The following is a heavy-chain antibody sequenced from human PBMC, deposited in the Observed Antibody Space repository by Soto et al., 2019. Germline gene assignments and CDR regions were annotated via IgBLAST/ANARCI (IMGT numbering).Heavy chain of an antibody. J-gene: IGHJ3*01. V-gene: IGHV3-72*01. CDR2: TKNKALTYTT. D-gene: IGHD5-18*01. Sequence: EVQLLESGGGLVQVGWSLRLSCAASGFTLSDHYMDWVRQAPGKGLEWVGRTKNKALTYTTEYAASVSGRLIISRDDSKTTLYLQTNIRKTVGTAVYYCVVWIQGRGVWGQGTMVTGSS. CDR1: GFTLSDHY. CDR3: VVWIQGRGV.